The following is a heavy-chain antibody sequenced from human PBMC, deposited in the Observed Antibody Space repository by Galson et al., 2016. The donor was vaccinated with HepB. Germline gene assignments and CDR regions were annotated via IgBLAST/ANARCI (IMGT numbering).Heavy chain of an antibody. CDR2: LSYHGTVN. Sequence: SLRLSCAASGFTFSNYGMHWVRQAPGKGLEWVAVLSYHGTVNFYAGSVKGRFTISRDNSKNTLYLQMNGLRVGDTAVYYCAKEGGAGYQLSKYHFDYWGQGTLVTVSS. D-gene: IGHD3-9*01. CDR1: GFTFSNYG. V-gene: IGHV3-30*18. J-gene: IGHJ4*02. CDR3: AKEGGAGYQLSKYHFDY.